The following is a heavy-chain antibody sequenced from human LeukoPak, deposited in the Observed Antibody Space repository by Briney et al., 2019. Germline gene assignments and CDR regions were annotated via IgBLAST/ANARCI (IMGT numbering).Heavy chain of an antibody. J-gene: IGHJ4*02. CDR2: INPNSGGT. D-gene: IGHD3-10*01. CDR1: GYTFTGYY. CDR3: ARASMVRGSYFDY. Sequence: ASVKVSCKASGYTFTGYYMHWVRQAPGQGLEWMVWINPNSGGTNYAQKFQGRVTMTRDTSISTAYMELSRLRSDDTAVYYCARASMVRGSYFDYWGQGTLVTVSS. V-gene: IGHV1-2*02.